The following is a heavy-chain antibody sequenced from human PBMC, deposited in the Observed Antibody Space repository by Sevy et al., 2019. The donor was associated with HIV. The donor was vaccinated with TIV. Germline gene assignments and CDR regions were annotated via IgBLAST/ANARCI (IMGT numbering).Heavy chain of an antibody. V-gene: IGHV1-2*06. CDR3: ARDAGGGTTNSGLDV. D-gene: IGHD1-7*01. CDR2: IFPNSGVT. Sequence: ASVKVSCKASGYTFTDEYLHWVRQAPGQGLEWIGRIFPNSGVTKSAQRFRGRVTMTRDTSISTAYMELSGLRSDDTAVYYCARDAGGGTTNSGLDVWGHGTTVTVSS. CDR1: GYTFTDEY. J-gene: IGHJ6*01.